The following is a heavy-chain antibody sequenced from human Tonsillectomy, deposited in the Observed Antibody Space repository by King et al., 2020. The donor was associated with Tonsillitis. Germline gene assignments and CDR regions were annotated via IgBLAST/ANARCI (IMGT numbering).Heavy chain of an antibody. D-gene: IGHD3-9*01. CDR1: GFSLSTSGVG. Sequence: TLKESGPTLVKPTQTLTLTCTFSGFSLSTSGVGVGWNRQPPGKALEWLALIYWNDDKRYSLSLKSRLSITKDTSKNQVVLTITNMDPVDTATYYCAHQGDILTGYDYWGQGTLVTVAS. CDR2: IYWNDDK. J-gene: IGHJ4*02. V-gene: IGHV2-5*01. CDR3: AHQGDILTGYDY.